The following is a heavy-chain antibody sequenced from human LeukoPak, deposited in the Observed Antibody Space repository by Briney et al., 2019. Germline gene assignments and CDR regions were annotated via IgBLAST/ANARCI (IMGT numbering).Heavy chain of an antibody. D-gene: IGHD6-19*01. CDR3: ARSYSSGPFDY. V-gene: IGHV4-59*01. J-gene: IGHJ4*02. CDR2: FYDSGST. CDR1: GGSFSGYY. Sequence: SETLSLTCAVYGGSFSGYYWSWIRQPPGKGLEWLGYFYDSGSTNYSPSLKSRVTMSEDTSRNQFSLRLNSVTAADTAVYYCARSYSSGPFDYWGQGTLVTVSS.